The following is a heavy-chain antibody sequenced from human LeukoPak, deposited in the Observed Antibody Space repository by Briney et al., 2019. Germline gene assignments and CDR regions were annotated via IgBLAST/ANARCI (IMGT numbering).Heavy chain of an antibody. Sequence: ASVKVSCKASGYTFTNYGISWVRQAPGQGLEWMGWISGYNGYTNYAQKLQGRVTMTTDTSTSTAYMELRSLRSDDTAVNYCARMMTPRHYYDRSGYYYGAFDIWGQGTMVTVSS. CDR1: GYTFTNYG. CDR2: ISGYNGYT. J-gene: IGHJ3*02. CDR3: ARMMTPRHYYDRSGYYYGAFDI. V-gene: IGHV1-18*01. D-gene: IGHD3-22*01.